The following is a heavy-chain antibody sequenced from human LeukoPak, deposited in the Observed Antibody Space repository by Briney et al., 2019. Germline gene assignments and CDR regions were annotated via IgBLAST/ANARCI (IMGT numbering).Heavy chain of an antibody. CDR2: ISGSGGST. Sequence: GGSLRLSCAASGFTFSSYAMSWVRQAPGKGLEWVSAISGSGGSTYYADSVKGRFTISRDNAKNSLYLQMNSLRAEDTAVYYCVRGYSNYGYAFDIWGQGTMVTVSS. J-gene: IGHJ3*02. CDR1: GFTFSSYA. D-gene: IGHD4-11*01. CDR3: VRGYSNYGYAFDI. V-gene: IGHV3-23*01.